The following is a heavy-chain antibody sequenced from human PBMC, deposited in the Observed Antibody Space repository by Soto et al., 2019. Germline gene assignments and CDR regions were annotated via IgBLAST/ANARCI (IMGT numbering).Heavy chain of an antibody. CDR1: GGSISSYY. J-gene: IGHJ6*03. CDR2: IYYSGST. V-gene: IGHV4-59*08. Sequence: SETLSLTCTVSGGSISSYYWSWIRQPPGKGLEWIGYIYYSGSTNYNPSLKSRVTISVDTSKNQFSLMLSSVTAADTAVYYCARHAVRRIAARPTRPEVYYYYYMDVWGKGTTVTVSS. D-gene: IGHD6-6*01. CDR3: ARHAVRRIAARPTRPEVYYYYYMDV.